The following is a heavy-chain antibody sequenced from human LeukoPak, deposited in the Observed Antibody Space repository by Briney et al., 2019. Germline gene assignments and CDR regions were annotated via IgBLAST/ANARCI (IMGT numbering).Heavy chain of an antibody. CDR3: ARDGPLWFGEFPTHDY. Sequence: ASVKVSCKASGYTFTGYYMHWVRQAPGQGLEWMGWINPNSGGTDYAQKFQGRVTMTRDTSISTAYMELSRLRSDDTAVYYCARDGPLWFGEFPTHDYWGQGTLVTVSS. D-gene: IGHD3-10*01. CDR1: GYTFTGYY. V-gene: IGHV1-2*02. CDR2: INPNSGGT. J-gene: IGHJ4*02.